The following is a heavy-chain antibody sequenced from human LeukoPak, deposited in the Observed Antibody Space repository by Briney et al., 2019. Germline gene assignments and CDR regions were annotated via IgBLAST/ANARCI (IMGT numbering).Heavy chain of an antibody. CDR2: ISAYNGNT. D-gene: IGHD3-3*01. CDR1: GYTFTSYG. Sequence: ASVKVSCMASGYTFTSYGISWVRQAPGQGLEWMGWISAYNGNTNYAQKLQGRVTMTTDTSTSTAYIELRSLRSDDTAVYYGARSGVTIFGVVIMPFDYWGQGTLVTVSS. CDR3: ARSGVTIFGVVIMPFDY. V-gene: IGHV1-18*01. J-gene: IGHJ4*02.